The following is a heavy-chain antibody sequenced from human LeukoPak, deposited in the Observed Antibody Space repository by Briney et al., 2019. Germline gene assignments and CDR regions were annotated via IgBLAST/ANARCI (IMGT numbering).Heavy chain of an antibody. V-gene: IGHV3-30*02. Sequence: GGSLRLSCAASGFTFNSFAMHWVRQAPGKGLEHLAFIQSDGIYKYYADSVKGRFTISRDNSKNTLYLQMNSLRAEDTAVYYCAKVEDVVVPAAMSAFDIWGQGTMVTVSS. CDR2: IQSDGIYK. D-gene: IGHD2-2*01. CDR3: AKVEDVVVPAAMSAFDI. CDR1: GFTFNSFA. J-gene: IGHJ3*02.